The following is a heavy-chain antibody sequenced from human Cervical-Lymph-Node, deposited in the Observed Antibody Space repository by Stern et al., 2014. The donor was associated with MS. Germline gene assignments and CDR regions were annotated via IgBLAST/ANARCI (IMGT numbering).Heavy chain of an antibody. Sequence: EVQLLESGGGLVQPGRSLRLSCAASGFTFDDYVMNWVRQAPGKGLEWVSGISWNRGPIGYADSVKGRFTISRDNAKNSLYLQMNSLRAEDTALYYCAKDKGDFDAFDIWGQGTMVTVSS. CDR1: GFTFDDYV. CDR3: AKDKGDFDAFDI. V-gene: IGHV3-9*01. D-gene: IGHD2-21*02. J-gene: IGHJ3*02. CDR2: ISWNRGPI.